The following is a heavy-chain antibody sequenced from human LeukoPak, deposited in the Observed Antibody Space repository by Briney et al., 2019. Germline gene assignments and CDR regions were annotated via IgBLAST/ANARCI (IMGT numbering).Heavy chain of an antibody. CDR3: ARLVPPFSGWFDP. Sequence: PSETLSLTCTVSGGSIMSSSYYWGWIRQPPGKGLEWIGSMYYSGNTYYKPSLKSRVTMSADTSKNQFSLKLSSVTAADTAVYYCARLVPPFSGWFDPWGQGTLVTVSS. V-gene: IGHV4-39*01. D-gene: IGHD2-2*01. CDR1: GGSIMSSSYY. J-gene: IGHJ5*02. CDR2: MYYSGNT.